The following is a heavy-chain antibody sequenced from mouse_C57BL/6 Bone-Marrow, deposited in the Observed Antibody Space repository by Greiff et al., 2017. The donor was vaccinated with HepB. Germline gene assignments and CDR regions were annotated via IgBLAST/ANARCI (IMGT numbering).Heavy chain of an antibody. CDR2: ISYDGSN. J-gene: IGHJ1*03. CDR3: ARRDYSNRYWYFDV. D-gene: IGHD2-5*01. CDR1: GYSITSGYY. V-gene: IGHV3-6*01. Sequence: VQLKESGPGLVKPSQSLSLTCSVTGYSITSGYYWNWIRQFPGNKLEWMGYISYDGSNNYNPSLKNRISITRDTSKNQFFLKLNSVTTEDTATYYCARRDYSNRYWYFDVWGTGTTVTVSS.